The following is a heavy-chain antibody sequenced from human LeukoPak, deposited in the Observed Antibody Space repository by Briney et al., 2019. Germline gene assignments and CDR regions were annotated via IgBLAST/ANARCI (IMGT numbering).Heavy chain of an antibody. CDR1: GFTFSSYA. CDR3: AKDMAEVPGPSDY. CDR2: ITDST. V-gene: IGHV3-23*01. Sequence: GGSLRLSCAASGFTFSSYAMTWVRQAPGKGLEWVSAITDSTYFADSVKGRFTISRDNSKNTLYLQMNSLRAEDTAVYYCAKDMAEVPGPSDYWGQGTLVTVSS. D-gene: IGHD3-10*01. J-gene: IGHJ4*02.